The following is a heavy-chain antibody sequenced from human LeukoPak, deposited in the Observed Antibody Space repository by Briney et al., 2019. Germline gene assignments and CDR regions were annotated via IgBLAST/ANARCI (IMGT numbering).Heavy chain of an antibody. J-gene: IGHJ2*01. CDR2: IFRSGST. V-gene: IGHV4-4*02. Sequence: PSGTLSLTCAVSGDSITGSRWWTWIRQPPGKGLEWIGEIFRSGSTDYNPSLKGRVTISLDKSENQFSLKLNFVTAADTAVYYCARDSTVRSWYFDVWGRGMLVTVSP. D-gene: IGHD4-17*01. CDR3: ARDSTVRSWYFDV. CDR1: GDSITGSRW.